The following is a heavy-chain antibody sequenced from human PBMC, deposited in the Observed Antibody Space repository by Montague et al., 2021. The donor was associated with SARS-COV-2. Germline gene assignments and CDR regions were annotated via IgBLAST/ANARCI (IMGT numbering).Heavy chain of an antibody. Sequence: SETLSLTCSVSGASISTSTDYWAWIRQPPGKGLEWVGSFYYSDSTYYNPSLRSRVTISVDSSKNQFSLKLNSVTAADTAIYYCARLMGHVLVSVTGANWFDPWGQGTLVTVSS. CDR3: ARLMGHVLVSVTGANWFDP. CDR2: FYYSDST. V-gene: IGHV4-39*01. J-gene: IGHJ5*02. CDR1: GASISTSTDY. D-gene: IGHD2-8*02.